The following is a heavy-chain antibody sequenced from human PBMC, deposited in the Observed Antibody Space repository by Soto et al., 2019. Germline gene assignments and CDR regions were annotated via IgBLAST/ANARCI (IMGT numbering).Heavy chain of an antibody. V-gene: IGHV3-9*01. J-gene: IGHJ3*02. CDR2: ISWNSGSV. Sequence: SLRLSCAACGYTFDDYAMHWVRQAPGKGLEWVSGISWNSGSVGYADSVKGRFTISRDNAKNSLYLQMNSLRAEDTALYYCAKDIGFGESAFDIWGQGTMVTVSS. CDR1: GYTFDDYA. CDR3: AKDIGFGESAFDI. D-gene: IGHD3-10*01.